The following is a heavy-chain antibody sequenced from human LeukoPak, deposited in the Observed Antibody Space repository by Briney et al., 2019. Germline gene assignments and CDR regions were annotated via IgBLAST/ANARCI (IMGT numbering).Heavy chain of an antibody. CDR3: ARADYTSTYCGSLDY. D-gene: IGHD1-26*01. CDR2: ISAYNDNR. CDR1: GYTFTSYG. V-gene: IGHV1-18*01. Sequence: ASVKVSCKASGYTFTSYGISWVRQAPGQGLEWMGWISAYNDNRNYVQKFQGRVTMTRDTSISTTYMELSRLRSDDTAVYYCARADYTSTYCGSLDYWGQGTLVTVSS. J-gene: IGHJ4*02.